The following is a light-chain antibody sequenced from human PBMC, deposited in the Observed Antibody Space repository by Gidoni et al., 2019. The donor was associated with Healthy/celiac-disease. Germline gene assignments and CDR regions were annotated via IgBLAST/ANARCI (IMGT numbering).Light chain of an antibody. V-gene: IGLV2-14*03. CDR3: SSYTSSSTHWV. CDR2: DVR. J-gene: IGLJ3*02. CDR1: SSDVGGYNY. Sequence: QSALTQPASVSGSPGQSLTISCTGTSSDVGGYNYVSWYQQHPGKAPKLMIYDVRNRPSGVSNRFSGSKSGNTASLTISGLQAEDEADYYCSSYTSSSTHWVFGGGTKLTVL.